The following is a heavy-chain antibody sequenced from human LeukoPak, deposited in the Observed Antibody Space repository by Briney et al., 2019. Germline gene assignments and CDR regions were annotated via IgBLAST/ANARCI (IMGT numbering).Heavy chain of an antibody. Sequence: GGSLRLSCAASGFTFSDYYMSWIRQAPGKGLEWLSYIISTGGTIYYADSVKGRFTISRDKAKNSLHLQMNSLVDSDMDGDYFAGYNSGWFGAFHIWGQGTMVTVSS. V-gene: IGHV3-11*04. CDR1: GFTFSDYY. CDR3: AGYNSGWFGAFHI. J-gene: IGHJ3*02. D-gene: IGHD6-19*01. CDR2: IISTGGTI.